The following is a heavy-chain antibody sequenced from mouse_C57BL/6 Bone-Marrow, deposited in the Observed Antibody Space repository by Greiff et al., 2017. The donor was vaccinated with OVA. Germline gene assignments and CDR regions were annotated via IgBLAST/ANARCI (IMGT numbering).Heavy chain of an antibody. CDR1: GYAFTNYL. D-gene: IGHD2-4*01. J-gene: IGHJ3*01. V-gene: IGHV1-54*01. Sequence: VQLQQSGAELVRPGTSVKVSCKASGYAFTNYLIEWVKQRPGQGLEWIGVLNPGSGGTNYNEKFKGKAKLTSDKSYSTAYMQLSILTSENSAGYLCARSPIYYDYVVFAYWGQGTMVTVSA. CDR2: LNPGSGGT. CDR3: ARSPIYYDYVVFAY.